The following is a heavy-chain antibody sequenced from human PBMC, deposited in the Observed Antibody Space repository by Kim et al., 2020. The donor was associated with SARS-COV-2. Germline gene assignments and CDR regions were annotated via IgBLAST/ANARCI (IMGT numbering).Heavy chain of an antibody. Sequence: AQKFQGRVTITADESTSTAYMELSSLRSEDTAVYYCARAREWLDRLYFDYWGQGTLVTVSS. V-gene: IGHV1-69*01. D-gene: IGHD5-12*01. J-gene: IGHJ4*02. CDR3: ARAREWLDRLYFDY.